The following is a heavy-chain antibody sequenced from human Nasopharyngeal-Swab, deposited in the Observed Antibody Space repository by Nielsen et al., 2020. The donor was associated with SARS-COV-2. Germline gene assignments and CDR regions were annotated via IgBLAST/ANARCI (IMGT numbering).Heavy chain of an antibody. Sequence: SLKISCAASGFTFDDYAMHWVRQAPGKGLEWASGISWNSGSIGYADSVKGRFTISRDNAKNSLYLQMNSLRAEDTALYYCASSSDYGDYVRYAFDIWGQGTMVTVSS. CDR3: ASSSDYGDYVRYAFDI. D-gene: IGHD4-17*01. CDR2: ISWNSGSI. J-gene: IGHJ3*02. V-gene: IGHV3-9*01. CDR1: GFTFDDYA.